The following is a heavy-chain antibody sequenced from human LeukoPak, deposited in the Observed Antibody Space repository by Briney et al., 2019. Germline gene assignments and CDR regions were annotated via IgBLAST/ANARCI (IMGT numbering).Heavy chain of an antibody. CDR1: GGSISRGDYY. CDR3: ARVRMEAWFDP. V-gene: IGHV4-30-4*01. D-gene: IGHD2-8*01. CDR2: IYYSGST. Sequence: MSSETLSLTCTVSGGSISRGDYYWRWIRQPPGKGLEWIGYIYYSGSTYYNPSLKSRVTISVDTSKNQFSLKLSSVTAADTAVYYCARVRMEAWFDPWGQGTLVTVSS. J-gene: IGHJ5*02.